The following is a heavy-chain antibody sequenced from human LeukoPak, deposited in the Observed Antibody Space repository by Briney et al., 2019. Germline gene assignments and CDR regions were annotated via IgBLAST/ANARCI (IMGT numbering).Heavy chain of an antibody. Sequence: GGSLRLSCAASGFTFSSYSMNWVRQAPGKGLEWVSSISSSSSYIYYADSVKGRFTISRYNAKNSLYLQMNSLRAEDTAVYYCARKRYSCSAPFDYWGQGTMVTVSS. V-gene: IGHV3-21*01. J-gene: IGHJ4*02. CDR3: ARKRYSCSAPFDY. CDR1: GFTFSSYS. D-gene: IGHD6-6*01. CDR2: ISSSSSYI.